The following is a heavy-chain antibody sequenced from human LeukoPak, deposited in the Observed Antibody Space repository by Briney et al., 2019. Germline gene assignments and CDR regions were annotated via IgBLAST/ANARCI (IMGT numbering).Heavy chain of an antibody. V-gene: IGHV1-18*01. CDR2: VSPYNGNT. D-gene: IGHD3-10*01. Sequence: ASVKVSCKTSGYTFTDYNITWVRQAPGQGLEWMGRVSPYNGNTYYSQRFQDRVTITKDTSTGTAYMDLRNLRTDDTAMYYCARNGRVRRVVKDLFEYWGQGTLVAVSS. J-gene: IGHJ4*02. CDR1: GYTFTDYN. CDR3: ARNGRVRRVVKDLFEY.